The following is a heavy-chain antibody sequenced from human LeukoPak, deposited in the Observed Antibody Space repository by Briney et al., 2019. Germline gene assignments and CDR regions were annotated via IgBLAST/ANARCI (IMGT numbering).Heavy chain of an antibody. D-gene: IGHD5-24*01. CDR2: MSYDGSNK. J-gene: IGHJ4*02. Sequence: GRSLRLSCAASGFTFSSYAMHWVRQAPGKGLEWVAVMSYDGSNKYYADSVKGRFTISRDNSKNTLYLQMNSLRAEDTAVYYCAREMATILDYWGQGTLVTVSS. CDR1: GFTFSSYA. V-gene: IGHV3-30-3*01. CDR3: AREMATILDY.